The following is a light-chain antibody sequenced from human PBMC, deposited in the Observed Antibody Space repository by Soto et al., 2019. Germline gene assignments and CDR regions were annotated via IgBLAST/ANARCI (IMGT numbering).Light chain of an antibody. CDR3: QSYDSSLSGSV. Sequence: QSVLTQPPSVSGASGQRVTISCTGSSSNIGAVYDVHWYQQFPGTAPKLLIYGNNNRPSGVPDRFSGSKSGTSASLAITGLQAEDEADYYCQSYDSSLSGSVFGGGTKLTVL. J-gene: IGLJ2*01. CDR2: GNN. CDR1: SSNIGAVYD. V-gene: IGLV1-40*01.